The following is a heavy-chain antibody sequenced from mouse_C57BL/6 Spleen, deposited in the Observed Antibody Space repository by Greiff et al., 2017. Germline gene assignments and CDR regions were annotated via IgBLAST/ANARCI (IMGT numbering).Heavy chain of an antibody. CDR3: ARSMYDGYWYYAMDY. J-gene: IGHJ4*01. CDR1: GFTFSDSG. CDR2: ISSGSSTI. Sequence: EVQVVESGGGLVKPGGSLKLSCAASGFTFSDSGMHWVRQAPEKGLEWVAYISSGSSTIYYADTVKGRFTISRDNAKNTLFLQMTSLRSEDTAMYYCARSMYDGYWYYAMDYWGQGTSVTVSS. D-gene: IGHD2-3*01. V-gene: IGHV5-17*01.